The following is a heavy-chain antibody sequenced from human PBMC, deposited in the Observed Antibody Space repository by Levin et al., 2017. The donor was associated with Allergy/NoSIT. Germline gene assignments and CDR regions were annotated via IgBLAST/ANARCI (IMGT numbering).Heavy chain of an antibody. V-gene: IGHV3-74*01. J-gene: IGHJ6*02. CDR2: VHSDGTRR. Sequence: GGSLRLSCAASGFSFNNYWMHWVRQAPGKGLVWVARVHSDGTRRSYADSVKGRLTISRDNTKKTLYLDMHSLRADDTAVYYCVRGRPAVDNFYYNYDGMDAWGQGTMVTVSS. D-gene: IGHD6-19*01. CDR1: GFSFNNYW. CDR3: VRGRPAVDNFYYNYDGMDA.